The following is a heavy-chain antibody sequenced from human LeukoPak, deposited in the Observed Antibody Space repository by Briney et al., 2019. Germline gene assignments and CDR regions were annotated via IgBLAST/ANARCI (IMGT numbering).Heavy chain of an antibody. V-gene: IGHV1-46*01. CDR3: ARNPVGTVAGLLDY. CDR1: GYTFTIYY. D-gene: IGHD6-19*01. CDR2: INPSGGST. Sequence: ASVTVSCTASGYTFTIYYMHWVRQAPGQGLEWMGIINPSGGSTSYAQKFQGRVTMTRDTSTSTVYMELSSLRSEDTAVYYCARNPVGTVAGLLDYWGQGTLVTVSS. J-gene: IGHJ4*02.